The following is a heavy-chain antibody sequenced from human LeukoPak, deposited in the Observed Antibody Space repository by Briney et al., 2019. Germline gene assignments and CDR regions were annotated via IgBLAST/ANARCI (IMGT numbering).Heavy chain of an antibody. Sequence: VASVKVSCKASGGTFSSYAISWVRQAPGQGLEWMGGIIPIFGTANYAQKFQGRVTITADKSTSTAYMELGSLRSEDTAVYYCASSKPVNYYDSSGYFDYWGQGTLVTVSS. D-gene: IGHD3-22*01. CDR2: IIPIFGTA. V-gene: IGHV1-69*06. CDR3: ASSKPVNYYDSSGYFDY. J-gene: IGHJ4*02. CDR1: GGTFSSYA.